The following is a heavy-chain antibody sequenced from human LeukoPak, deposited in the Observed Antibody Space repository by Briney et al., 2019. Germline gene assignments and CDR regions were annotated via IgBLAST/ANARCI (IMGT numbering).Heavy chain of an antibody. CDR3: ARHVGPGYSYGFDN. CDR1: GGSISRHY. D-gene: IGHD5-18*01. CDR2: ISYSGSI. Sequence: SETLSLTCTVSGGSISRHYWSWIRQAPGMGLEWIGYISYSGSINYNPSLKSRVTISVDTSKNQFSLKLSSVTAADTAVFYCARHVGPGYSYGFDNWGQGTLVTVSS. V-gene: IGHV4-59*08. J-gene: IGHJ4*02.